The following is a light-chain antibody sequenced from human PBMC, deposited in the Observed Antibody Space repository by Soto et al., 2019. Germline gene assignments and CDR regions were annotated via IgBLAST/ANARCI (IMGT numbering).Light chain of an antibody. CDR2: GDN. CDR1: SSNIGSFYD. V-gene: IGLV1-40*01. Sequence: QSVLTQPPSVSGAPGQRVTIPCTGSSSNIGSFYDVHWYQQLPGTVPKLLIYGDNNRPSGVPDRFSGSKSGTSASLAITGLQPEDEADYYCQYYDNSLSHVVFGGGTKLTVL. CDR3: QYYDNSLSHVV. J-gene: IGLJ2*01.